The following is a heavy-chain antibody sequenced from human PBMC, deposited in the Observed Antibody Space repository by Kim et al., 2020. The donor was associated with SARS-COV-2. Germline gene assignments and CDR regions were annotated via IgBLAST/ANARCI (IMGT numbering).Heavy chain of an antibody. J-gene: IGHJ6*02. CDR2: HSGRT. CDR3: ARRFMDV. Sequence: HSGRTNYNPSLKSRVTISVDTSKNQFSLKLSSVTAADTAVYYCARRFMDVWGQGTTVTVSS. V-gene: IGHV4-34*01.